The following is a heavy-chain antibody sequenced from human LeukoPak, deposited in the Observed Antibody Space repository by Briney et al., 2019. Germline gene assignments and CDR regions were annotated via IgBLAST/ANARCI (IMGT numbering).Heavy chain of an antibody. V-gene: IGHV4-34*01. J-gene: IGHJ4*02. CDR2: INHSGST. CDR1: GGSFSGYY. CDR3: ARVIKGYIVVVPAATGRGYFDY. Sequence: SETLSLTCAVYGGSFSGYYWSWIRQPPGKGLEWIGEINHSGSTNYIPSLKSRVTISVDTSKNQFSLKLSSVTAADTAVYYCARVIKGYIVVVPAATGRGYFDYWGQGTLVTVSS. D-gene: IGHD2-2*01.